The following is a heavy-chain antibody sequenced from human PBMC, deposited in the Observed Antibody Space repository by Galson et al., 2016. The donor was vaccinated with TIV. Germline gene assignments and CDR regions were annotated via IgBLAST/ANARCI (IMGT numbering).Heavy chain of an antibody. J-gene: IGHJ6*02. V-gene: IGHV3-66*02. CDR1: GFTVSDNF. D-gene: IGHD2-21*02. Sequence: SLRLSCAASGFTVSDNFMTWVRQAPGRGLEWVSLISAGGTTSYADSVQGRFTVSRDGSEYTLYLQMSSLRPEDTAVYYCARERRYCGNNCYLYYYYGMDVWGQGTTVTVS. CDR2: ISAGGTT. CDR3: ARERRYCGNNCYLYYYYGMDV.